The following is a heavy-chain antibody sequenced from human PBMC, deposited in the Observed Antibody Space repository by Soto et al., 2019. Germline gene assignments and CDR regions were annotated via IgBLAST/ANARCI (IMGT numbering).Heavy chain of an antibody. D-gene: IGHD2-21*02. J-gene: IGHJ3*02. CDR3: AKSPGYTIRRAYCGGDCYSGVAFDI. CDR1: GFTFSSYA. V-gene: IGHV3-23*01. CDR2: ISGSGGST. Sequence: GGSLRLYCAASGFTFSSYAMSWVRQAPGKGLEWVSAISGSGGSTYYADSVKGRFTISRDNSKNTLYLQMNSLRAEDTAVYYCAKSPGYTIRRAYCGGDCYSGVAFDIWGQGTMVTVSS.